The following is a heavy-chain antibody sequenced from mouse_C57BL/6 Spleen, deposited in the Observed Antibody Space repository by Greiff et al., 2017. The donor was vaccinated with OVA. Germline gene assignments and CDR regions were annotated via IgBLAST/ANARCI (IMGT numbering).Heavy chain of an antibody. Sequence: QVQLQQSGAELVRPGASVKLSCKASGYTFTDYYINWVKQRPGQGLEWIARIYPGSGNTYYNEKFKGKATLTAEKSSSTAYMQLSSLTSEDSAVYFCARGGYYGDWFAYWGQGSLVTVSA. CDR2: IYPGSGNT. V-gene: IGHV1-76*01. J-gene: IGHJ3*01. CDR1: GYTFTDYY. D-gene: IGHD2-1*01. CDR3: ARGGYYGDWFAY.